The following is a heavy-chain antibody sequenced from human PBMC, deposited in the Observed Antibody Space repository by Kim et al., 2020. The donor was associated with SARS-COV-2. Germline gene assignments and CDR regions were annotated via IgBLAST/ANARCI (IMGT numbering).Heavy chain of an antibody. CDR2: IYYSGSS. V-gene: IGHV4-59*01. J-gene: IGHJ5*02. CDR3: AGESGYCSAGSCYNP. Sequence: SETLSLTCTVPGVSFSSYYWSWIRQPPGKGLEWLGYIYYSGSSNYNPPLKSRVTISVDTSKNQFSLKLRSVTAADAALYYCAGESGYCSAGSCYNPWGQETLVTVSS. CDR1: GVSFSSYY. D-gene: IGHD2-15*01.